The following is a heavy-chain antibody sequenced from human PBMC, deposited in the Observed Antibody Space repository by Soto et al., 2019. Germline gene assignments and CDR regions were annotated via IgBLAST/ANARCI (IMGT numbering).Heavy chain of an antibody. CDR1: GYTFTSYG. CDR2: ISAHNGNT. V-gene: IGHV1-18*01. J-gene: IGHJ4*02. CDR3: ARGRYGDY. Sequence: QVHLVQSGAEVKKPGASVKVSCKASGYTFTSYGITWVRQAPGQGLEWMGWISAHNGNTDYAKQDQGGVIVTRDTSTSTAYMELRSLRSDDTAVYYCARGRYGDYWGQGALVTFSS. D-gene: IGHD1-1*01.